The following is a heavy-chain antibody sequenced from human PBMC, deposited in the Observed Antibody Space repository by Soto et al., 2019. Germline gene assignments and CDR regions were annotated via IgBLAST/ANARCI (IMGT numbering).Heavy chain of an antibody. CDR1: GYTFTSYY. D-gene: IGHD3-3*01. CDR2: INPSGGST. V-gene: IGHV1-46*01. Sequence: ASVKVSCKASGYTFTSYYMHWVRQAPGQGLEWMGIINPSGGSTSYAQKFQGRVTMTRDTSTSTVYMELSSLRSEDTAVYYCARTIFGVAPMMDNWFDPWGQGTLVTVSS. CDR3: ARTIFGVAPMMDNWFDP. J-gene: IGHJ5*02.